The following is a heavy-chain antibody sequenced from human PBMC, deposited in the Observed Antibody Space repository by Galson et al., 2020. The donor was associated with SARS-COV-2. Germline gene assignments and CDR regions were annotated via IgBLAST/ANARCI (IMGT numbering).Heavy chain of an antibody. CDR1: GFTFSHAW. J-gene: IGHJ3*01. CDR3: TTNEYGVVAISV. D-gene: IGHD2-15*01. V-gene: IGHV3-15*07. Sequence: GESLKISCAASGFTFSHAWLNWVRQAPGRGLEWVARIKNEDDGGTADYAAPVKGRFFISSDDSTNMLYLHMNSLQTEDTAVYYCTTNEYGVVAISVWGQGTVVTVSS. CDR2: IKNEDDGGTA.